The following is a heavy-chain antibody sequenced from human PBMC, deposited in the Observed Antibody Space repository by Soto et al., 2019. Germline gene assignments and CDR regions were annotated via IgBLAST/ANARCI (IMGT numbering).Heavy chain of an antibody. CDR2: IIPIFGTA. D-gene: IGHD6-13*01. J-gene: IGHJ4*02. CDR1: GGTFSSYA. CDR3: AAPSSYSSSWPYFDY. V-gene: IGHV1-69*01. Sequence: VKVSCKASGGTFSSYAISWVRQAPGQGLEWMGGIIPIFGTANYAQKFQGRVTITADESTSTAYMELSSLRSEDTAVYYCAAPSSYSSSWPYFDYWGQGTLVTVSS.